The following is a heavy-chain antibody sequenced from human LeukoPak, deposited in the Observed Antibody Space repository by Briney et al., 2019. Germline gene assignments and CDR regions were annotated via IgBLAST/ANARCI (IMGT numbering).Heavy chain of an antibody. CDR1: GFSFSGSS. CDR3: ASHNNSWTSLAY. CDR2: MSNDGSLQ. Sequence: GGSLRLSCAASGFSFSGSSMHWVRQAPGKGLEWVAVMSNDGSLQYYADSLEGRFIISRDNSKNTLYLQMNSLRAEDTAMYYCASHNNSWTSLAYWGQGTLVTVSS. V-gene: IGHV3-30*01. J-gene: IGHJ4*02. D-gene: IGHD1-20*01.